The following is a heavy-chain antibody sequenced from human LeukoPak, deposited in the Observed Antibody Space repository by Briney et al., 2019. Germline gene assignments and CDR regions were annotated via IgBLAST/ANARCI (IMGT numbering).Heavy chain of an antibody. D-gene: IGHD4-23*01. CDR1: GLSVTNTH. CDR3: AGGNFGNLPFDY. Sequence: GGSLRLSCAASGLSVTNTHMNWVRQAPGKGLEWVSVIFSGGSTYYTDSVKGRFTISRDNSKNTLYLQMNSLRVEDTAVYYCAGGNFGNLPFDYWGQGTLVTVSS. V-gene: IGHV3-53*01. J-gene: IGHJ4*02. CDR2: IFSGGST.